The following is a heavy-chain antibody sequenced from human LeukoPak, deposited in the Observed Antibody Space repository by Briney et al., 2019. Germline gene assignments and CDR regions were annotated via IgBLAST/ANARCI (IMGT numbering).Heavy chain of an antibody. V-gene: IGHV3-15*07. Sequence: GGSLRLSCETSGFTFSNARMNWVRQAPGKGLEWVGRIRSNSDGGTIDYAAPVKGRFTLSRDDSKNTLYLQMNSLKTEDTAVYYCTTQSGAWNFDYWGQGTLVTVSS. CDR1: GFTFSNAR. J-gene: IGHJ4*02. CDR3: TTQSGAWNFDY. D-gene: IGHD1-1*01. CDR2: IRSNSDGGTI.